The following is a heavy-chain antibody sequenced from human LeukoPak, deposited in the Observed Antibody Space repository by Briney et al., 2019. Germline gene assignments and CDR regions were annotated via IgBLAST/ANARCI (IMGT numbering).Heavy chain of an antibody. CDR2: ISGSGGST. J-gene: IGHJ4*02. Sequence: PGGSLRLSCAASGFTFSSYTMSWVRQAPGKGLEWVSAISGSGGSTYYADSVKGRFTISRDNSKNTLYLQMNSLRAEDTAVYYCAKDALWFGDLCYFDYWGQGTLVTVSS. CDR1: GFTFSSYT. CDR3: AKDALWFGDLCYFDY. V-gene: IGHV3-23*01. D-gene: IGHD3-10*01.